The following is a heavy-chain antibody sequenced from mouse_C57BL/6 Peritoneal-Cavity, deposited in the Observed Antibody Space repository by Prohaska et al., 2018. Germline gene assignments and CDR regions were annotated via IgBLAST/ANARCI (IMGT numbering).Heavy chain of an antibody. CDR1: GFSLTSYG. CDR3: ASYYYGSSYWYFDV. D-gene: IGHD1-1*01. CDR2: IWGDGST. Sequence: LVAPSQSLSTTCTVSGFSLTSYGVSWVRQPPGQSLEWLGVIWGDGSTNNHSALISRLSISKDNSKSQVFLKLNSLQTDDTATCYYASYYYGSSYWYFDVWGTGTTVTVSS. J-gene: IGHJ1*03. V-gene: IGHV2-3*01.